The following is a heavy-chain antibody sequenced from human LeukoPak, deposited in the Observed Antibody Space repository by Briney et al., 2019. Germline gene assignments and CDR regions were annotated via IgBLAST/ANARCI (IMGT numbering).Heavy chain of an antibody. CDR3: ARVAAAGWFDP. Sequence: SETLSLTCTVSGGSISSGDYYWSWIRQPPGKGLEWIGYIYYIGNTFYNPSLKSRVTISVDTSKNQFSLKLSSVTAADTAVYYCARVAAAGWFDPWGQGTLVTVSS. CDR2: IYYIGNT. CDR1: GGSISSGDYY. J-gene: IGHJ5*02. D-gene: IGHD6-13*01. V-gene: IGHV4-30-4*01.